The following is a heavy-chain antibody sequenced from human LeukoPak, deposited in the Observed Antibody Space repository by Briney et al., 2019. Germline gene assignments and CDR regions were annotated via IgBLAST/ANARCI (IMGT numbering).Heavy chain of an antibody. CDR3: ARSGMASFDY. D-gene: IGHD6-13*01. CDR1: GFTFSSYW. J-gene: IGHJ4*02. V-gene: IGHV3-7*01. Sequence: GGSLRLSCAASGFTFSSYWMSWVRQAPGKGLEGVANIKQGGSEKYYVDSVKGRFTISRDNAKDSLYLQMNSLRAEDTAVYYCARSGMASFDYWGQGTLVTVSS. CDR2: IKQGGSEK.